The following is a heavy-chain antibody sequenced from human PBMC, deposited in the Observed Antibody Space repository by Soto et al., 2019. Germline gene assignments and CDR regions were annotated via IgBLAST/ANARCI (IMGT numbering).Heavy chain of an antibody. CDR3: ASARMKKVVVITTGYYGMDV. V-gene: IGHV1-69*02. CDR2: IIPILGIA. J-gene: IGHJ6*02. CDR1: GGTFSSYT. Sequence: QVQLVQSGAEVKKPGSSVKVSCKASGGTFSSYTISWVRQAPGQGLEWMGRIIPILGIANYAQKLQGRVTVTADKSTSTAYMELSSLRSEDTAVYYCASARMKKVVVITTGYYGMDVWGQGTTVTASS. D-gene: IGHD3-22*01.